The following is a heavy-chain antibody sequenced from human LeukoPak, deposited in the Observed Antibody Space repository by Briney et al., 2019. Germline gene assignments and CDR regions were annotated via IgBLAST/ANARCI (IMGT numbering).Heavy chain of an antibody. D-gene: IGHD6-13*01. CDR2: IYYSGST. J-gene: IGHJ5*02. V-gene: IGHV4-39*01. Sequence: PSETLSLTCTVSGGSISSSSYYWGWIRQPPGKGLEWIGSIYYSGSTYYNPSLKSRVTISVDTSKNQFSLKLSSVTAADTAVYYCARKEGSSWHPYNWFDPWGQGTLVTVSS. CDR3: ARKEGSSWHPYNWFDP. CDR1: GGSISSSSYY.